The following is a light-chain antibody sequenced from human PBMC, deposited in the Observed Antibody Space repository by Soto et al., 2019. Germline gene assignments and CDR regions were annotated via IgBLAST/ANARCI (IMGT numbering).Light chain of an antibody. CDR1: QDISKY. Sequence: DIQMTQSPSSLSASVGDRVTITCQASQDISKYVNWYQQKPGTAPKLLIYDGSNVQLGVPSRFSVSGSGTDFTFTINSLRPEDIATYYCQKCHSQPLTFGGGTKVEIK. V-gene: IGKV1-33*01. CDR2: DGS. CDR3: QKCHSQPLT. J-gene: IGKJ4*01.